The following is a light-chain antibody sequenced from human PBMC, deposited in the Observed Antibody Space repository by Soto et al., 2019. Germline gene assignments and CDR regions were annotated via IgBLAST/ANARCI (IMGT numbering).Light chain of an antibody. J-gene: IGLJ1*01. CDR1: SSVVSSYNY. CDR3: SSFTTSSTYV. V-gene: IGLV2-14*03. CDR2: DVS. Sequence: QSALTQPASVSGSPGQSITISCTGTSSVVSSYNYVSWYQQHPGKAPKLIIYDVSDRPSGVSNRFSGSKSGNTASLTISGLQAEDEADYYCSSFTTSSTYVFGTGTKVTVL.